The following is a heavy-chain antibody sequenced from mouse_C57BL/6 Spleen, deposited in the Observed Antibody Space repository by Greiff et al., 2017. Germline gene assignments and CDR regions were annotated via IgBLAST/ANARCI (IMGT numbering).Heavy chain of an antibody. D-gene: IGHD2-4*01. J-gene: IGHJ4*01. Sequence: VKLMESGAELVKPGASVKLSCKASGYTFTEYTIHWVKQRSGQGLEWIGWFYPGSGSIKYNEKFKDKATLTADKSSSTVYMELKRLTSEDSAVYCCARHEGSSYYYDYDGYAMDYWGQGTSVTVSS. CDR3: ARHEGSSYYYDYDGYAMDY. CDR1: GYTFTEYT. V-gene: IGHV1-62-2*01. CDR2: FYPGSGSI.